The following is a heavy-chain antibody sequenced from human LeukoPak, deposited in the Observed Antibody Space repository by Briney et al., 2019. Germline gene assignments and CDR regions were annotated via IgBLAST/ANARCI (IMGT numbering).Heavy chain of an antibody. V-gene: IGHV3-53*01. CDR3: AGDREAGTSASRFDY. D-gene: IGHD2-2*01. CDR1: GFTFSSYF. CDR2: VYTGDNT. J-gene: IGHJ4*02. Sequence: GGSLRLSCAASGFTFSSYFMSWVRQAPGKGLEWVSVVYTGDNTYYAGSVKGRFTISRDNSKNTLYLQMNSLRAEDTAVYYCAGDREAGTSASRFDYWGQGTLVTVSS.